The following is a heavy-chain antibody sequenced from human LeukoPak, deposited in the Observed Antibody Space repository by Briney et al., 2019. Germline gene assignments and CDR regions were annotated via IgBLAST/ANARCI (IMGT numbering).Heavy chain of an antibody. D-gene: IGHD6-13*01. J-gene: IGHJ6*03. CDR3: ARDRSSSWDYYYYYYMDV. CDR2: ISAYNGST. V-gene: IGHV1-18*01. CDR1: GYTFTSYG. Sequence: ASVKVSCKASGYTFTSYGISWVRQAPGQGLEWMGWISAYNGSTSYAQKFQGRVTMTRDTSTSTVYMELSSLRSEDTAVYYCARDRSSSWDYYYYYYMDVWGKGTTVTISS.